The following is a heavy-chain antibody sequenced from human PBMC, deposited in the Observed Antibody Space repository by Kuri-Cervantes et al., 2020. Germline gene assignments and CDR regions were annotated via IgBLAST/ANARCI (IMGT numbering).Heavy chain of an antibody. J-gene: IGHJ4*02. CDR1: GFSLSTSGMC. Sequence: SGPTLVKPTQTLTLTCTFSGFSLSTSGMCVSWIRQPPGKALEWLALIYWNDDKRYSPSLKGRLTITKDTSKNQVVLTMTNMDPVDTATYYCAHSGYSSSWYEIPFDYWGQGTLVTVSS. D-gene: IGHD6-13*01. CDR3: AHSGYSSSWYEIPFDY. V-gene: IGHV2-5*08. CDR2: IYWNDDK.